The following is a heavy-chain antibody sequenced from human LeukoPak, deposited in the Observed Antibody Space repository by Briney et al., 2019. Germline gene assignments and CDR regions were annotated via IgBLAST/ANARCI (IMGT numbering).Heavy chain of an antibody. CDR2: IYSGGST. CDR3: ARAHGIAVAGLLFDY. D-gene: IGHD6-19*01. Sequence: GGSLRLSCAASGFTVSSNYMSWVRQAPGKGLEWVSVIYSGGSTYYADSVKGRFTISRDNSKNTLYLQMNSLRAEDTAVYYCARAHGIAVAGLLFDYWGQGTLVTVSS. CDR1: GFTVSSNY. V-gene: IGHV3-53*01. J-gene: IGHJ4*02.